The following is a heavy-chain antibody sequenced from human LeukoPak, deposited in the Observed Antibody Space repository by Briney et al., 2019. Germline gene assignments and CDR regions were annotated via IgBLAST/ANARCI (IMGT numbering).Heavy chain of an antibody. CDR3: ARASDYDSSSYNYFDY. D-gene: IGHD3-22*01. Sequence: SETLSLTCTVSGGSISSSSYYWGWIRQPPGKGLEWIGSIYYTGSTYYNPSLKSRVAISVDTSKNQFSLRLSSVTAADTAVYYCARASDYDSSSYNYFDYWGQGTLVTVSS. CDR2: IYYTGST. CDR1: GGSISSSSYY. V-gene: IGHV4-39*07. J-gene: IGHJ4*02.